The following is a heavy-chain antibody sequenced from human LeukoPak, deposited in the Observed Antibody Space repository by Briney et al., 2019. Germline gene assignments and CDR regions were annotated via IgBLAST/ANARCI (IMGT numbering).Heavy chain of an antibody. CDR1: GFTFTSYS. Sequence: GGSLRLSCAASGFTFTSYSMNWVRQAPGKGLEWVSTISGGGGSTHYADSVKGRFTISRDNSKNTLYLQVNSLRAEDTAVYYCAKGGKWDVTPFDYWGQGTLVTVSS. D-gene: IGHD1-26*01. J-gene: IGHJ4*02. CDR3: AKGGKWDVTPFDY. V-gene: IGHV3-23*01. CDR2: ISGGGGST.